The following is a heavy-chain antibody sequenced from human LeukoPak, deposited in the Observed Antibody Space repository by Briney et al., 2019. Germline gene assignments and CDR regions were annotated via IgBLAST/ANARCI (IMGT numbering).Heavy chain of an antibody. CDR3: AKDSKIVGATFRSYHYMDV. D-gene: IGHD1-26*01. CDR2: IRGSGDRT. V-gene: IGHV3-23*01. Sequence: PGGSLRLSCAASGFTFSSYAMSRVRQAPGKGLEWVSAIRGSGDRTHYADSVKGRFTISRDNSKNTLYLQMNSLRAEDTAVYYCAKDSKIVGATFRSYHYMDVWGKGTAVTVSS. CDR1: GFTFSSYA. J-gene: IGHJ6*03.